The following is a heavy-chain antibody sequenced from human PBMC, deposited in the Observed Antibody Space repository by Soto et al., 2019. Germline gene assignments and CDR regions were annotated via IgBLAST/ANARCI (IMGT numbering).Heavy chain of an antibody. D-gene: IGHD1-1*01. CDR3: ARDDAFQNENGFDI. CDR1: GFTFSKYG. Sequence: QVQLVESGGGVVQPGRSLRLSCVASGFTFSKYGFHWVRQAPGKGLEWVAVIVNDGSEKYHADSVEGRFTISRDNSKDTLFLQMNSLRAEDTAVYYCARDDAFQNENGFDIWGQGTMVTVSS. J-gene: IGHJ3*02. V-gene: IGHV3-33*01. CDR2: IVNDGSEK.